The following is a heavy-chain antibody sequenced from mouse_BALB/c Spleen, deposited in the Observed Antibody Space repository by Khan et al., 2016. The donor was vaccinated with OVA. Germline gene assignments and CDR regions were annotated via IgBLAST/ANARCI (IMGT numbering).Heavy chain of an antibody. V-gene: IGHV1-18*01. D-gene: IGHD3-3*01. CDR1: GYTFPEYT. Sequence: VQLKQSGPELVQPGASVKISCKTSGYTFPEYTVHWVKQSLGKSLDWIGVINPKNGGTAYNQKFKGKATLAVDKSSSTAYMEFRNLTSEDSAVYYCARDAGRYWGQGTSVTVAS. CDR2: INPKNGGT. J-gene: IGHJ4*01. CDR3: ARDAGRY.